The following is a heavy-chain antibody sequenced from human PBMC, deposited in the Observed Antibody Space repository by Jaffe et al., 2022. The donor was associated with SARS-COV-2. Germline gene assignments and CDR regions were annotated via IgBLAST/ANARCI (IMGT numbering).Heavy chain of an antibody. CDR2: IDPSDSYT. Sequence: EVQLVQSGAEVKKPGESLRISCKGSGYSFTSYWISWVRQMPGKGLEWMGRIDPSDSYTNYSPSFQGHVTISADKSISTAYLQWSSLKASDTAMYYCARHKYYYDSSGFYYFDYWGQGTLVTVSS. CDR3: ARHKYYYDSSGFYYFDY. J-gene: IGHJ4*02. V-gene: IGHV5-10-1*03. CDR1: GYSFTSYW. D-gene: IGHD3-22*01.